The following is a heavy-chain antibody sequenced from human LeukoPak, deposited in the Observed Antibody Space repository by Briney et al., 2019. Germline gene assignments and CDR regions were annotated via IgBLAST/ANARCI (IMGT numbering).Heavy chain of an antibody. J-gene: IGHJ6*03. D-gene: IGHD3-3*01. CDR3: ARGPPYYDFWSGYYTDYYYYMDV. CDR2: IYYSGST. CDR1: GGSVSSGSYY. V-gene: IGHV4-61*01. Sequence: SETLSLTCTVSGGSVSSGSYYWSWIRQPPGKGLEWIGYIYYSGSTNYNPSLKRRVTISVDTSKNQFSLKLSSVTAADTAVYYCARGPPYYDFWSGYYTDYYYYMDVWGKGTTVTVSS.